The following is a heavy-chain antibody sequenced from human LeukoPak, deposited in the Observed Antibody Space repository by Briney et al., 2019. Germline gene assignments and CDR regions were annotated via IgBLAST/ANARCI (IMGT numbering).Heavy chain of an antibody. Sequence: GGSLRLSCAASGFTFTGFHMNWVRQTPGGGPEWLSSISVGSNYIDYAHSVKGRFTISRDSSNNTLFLQMSNLRADDSGLYYCATDIRSSPLGFWGHGTLVTVSS. CDR3: ATDIRSSPLGF. D-gene: IGHD3-9*01. V-gene: IGHV3-21*06. J-gene: IGHJ4*01. CDR2: ISVGSNYI. CDR1: GFTFTGFH.